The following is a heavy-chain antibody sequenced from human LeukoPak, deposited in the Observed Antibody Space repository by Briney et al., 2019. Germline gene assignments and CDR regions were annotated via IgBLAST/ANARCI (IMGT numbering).Heavy chain of an antibody. V-gene: IGHV1-69*10. J-gene: IGHJ6*02. Sequence: SVKVSCKASGGTFSSYAISWVRQAPGQGLEWMGVISSILGIAYYAQKLQGRVTITADKCASTAYMELSSLRSEDTAVYYCAREGGTMVRGVITTYYYYGMDVWGQGTTVTVPS. CDR2: ISSILGIA. CDR3: AREGGTMVRGVITTYYYYGMDV. D-gene: IGHD3-10*01. CDR1: GGTFSSYA.